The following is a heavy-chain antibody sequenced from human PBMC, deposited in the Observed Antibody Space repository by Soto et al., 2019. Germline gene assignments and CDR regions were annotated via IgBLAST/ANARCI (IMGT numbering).Heavy chain of an antibody. Sequence: GASVKVSCKASGYTFTSYAMHWVRQAPGQRLEWMGWINAGNGNTKYSQKFQGRVTITRDTSASTAYMELSSLRSEDTAVYYCARPGYSSSWYYRREYYFDYWGQGTLVTVSS. CDR2: INAGNGNT. D-gene: IGHD6-13*01. J-gene: IGHJ4*02. CDR3: ARPGYSSSWYYRREYYFDY. CDR1: GYTFTSYA. V-gene: IGHV1-3*01.